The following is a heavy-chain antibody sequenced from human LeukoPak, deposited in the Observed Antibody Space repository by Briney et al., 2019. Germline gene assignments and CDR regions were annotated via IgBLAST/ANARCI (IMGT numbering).Heavy chain of an antibody. V-gene: IGHV3-7*01. D-gene: IGHD1-26*01. Sequence: GGSLRLTCAASAFTFSTYWMPWVRQAPAKGLEWVASIKPDGSKIYYIDSVKGRFTISRDNAKNSLYLQMNSLRAEDTAVYYCARGEDIAGVNEDAFDIWGQGTMVTVSS. CDR3: ARGEDIAGVNEDAFDI. CDR2: IKPDGSKI. J-gene: IGHJ3*02. CDR1: AFTFSTYW.